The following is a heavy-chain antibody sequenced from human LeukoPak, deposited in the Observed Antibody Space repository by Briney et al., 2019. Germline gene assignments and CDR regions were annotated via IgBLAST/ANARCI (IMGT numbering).Heavy chain of an antibody. CDR3: AKDIFSGTTQLLLSS. CDR2: ISWNSGTI. D-gene: IGHD2-2*01. V-gene: IGHV3-9*01. CDR1: GFSFDDYA. J-gene: IGHJ4*02. Sequence: GGSLRLSCAASGFSFDDYAMHWVRQAPGKGLEWVSGISWNSGTIDYADSVKGRFTISRDNARNSLYLQMSSLRAEDTALYYCAKDIFSGTTQLLLSSWGQGTLVTVSS.